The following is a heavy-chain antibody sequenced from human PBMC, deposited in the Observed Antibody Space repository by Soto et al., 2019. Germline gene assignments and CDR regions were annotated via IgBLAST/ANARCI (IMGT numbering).Heavy chain of an antibody. CDR2: ISYDGSNK. D-gene: IGHD3-22*01. CDR3: ANSLRPPGGSGYYPHYYYGMDV. V-gene: IGHV3-30*18. J-gene: IGHJ6*02. Sequence: QVQLVESGGGVVQPGRSLRLSCAAPGFSFSSYGMHWVCRAPGKGLEGVAFISYDGSNKYYADSVKGRFTISRDNSKNTLYLQMNSLRAEDTAVYYCANSLRPPGGSGYYPHYYYGMDVWGQGTTVTVSS. CDR1: GFSFSSYG.